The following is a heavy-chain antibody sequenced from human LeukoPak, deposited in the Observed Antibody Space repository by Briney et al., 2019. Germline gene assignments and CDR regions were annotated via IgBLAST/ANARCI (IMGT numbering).Heavy chain of an antibody. J-gene: IGHJ6*03. V-gene: IGHV4-34*01. CDR2: INHSGST. Sequence: SETLSLTCAVYGGSFSGYYWSWIRQPPGKGLEWVGEINHSGSTNYNPSLKSRVTISLDTSKSQFSLKLSSVTAADTAVYYCARERPHCSGGSCYSRGYYYYMDVWGKGTTVTISS. D-gene: IGHD2-15*01. CDR3: ARERPHCSGGSCYSRGYYYYMDV. CDR1: GGSFSGYY.